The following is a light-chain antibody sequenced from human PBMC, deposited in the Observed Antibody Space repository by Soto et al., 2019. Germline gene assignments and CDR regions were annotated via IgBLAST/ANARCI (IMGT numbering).Light chain of an antibody. CDR1: QDVSVS. J-gene: IGKJ2*01. CDR3: QQRGSWPYT. Sequence: IVLTQSPDTLSLSPGAGATLSCRAIQDVSVSLAWYQQRPGQAPRLLIHDASNRAAGIPARFSAYGSGTDFTLIIGSLEPEDSALYYCQQRGSWPYTFGQGTKVDIK. CDR2: DAS. V-gene: IGKV3-11*01.